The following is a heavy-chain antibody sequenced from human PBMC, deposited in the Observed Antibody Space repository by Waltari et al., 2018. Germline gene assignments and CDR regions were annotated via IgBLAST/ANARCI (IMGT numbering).Heavy chain of an antibody. CDR2: INHSGST. Sequence: QVQLQQWGAGLLKPSETLSLTCAVYGGSFSGYYWSWIRQPPGTGLEWIGEINHSGSTNYNPSLKSRVTISVDTSKNQFSLKLSSVTAADTAVYYCARGCRVLLWFGEHKGWFDPWGQGTLVTVSS. V-gene: IGHV4-34*01. CDR3: ARGCRVLLWFGEHKGWFDP. D-gene: IGHD3-10*01. J-gene: IGHJ5*02. CDR1: GGSFSGYY.